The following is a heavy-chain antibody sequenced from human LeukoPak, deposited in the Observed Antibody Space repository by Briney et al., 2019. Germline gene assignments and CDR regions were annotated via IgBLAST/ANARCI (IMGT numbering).Heavy chain of an antibody. CDR1: GGSFSGYY. Sequence: SETLSLTCAVYGGSFSGYYWSWIRQPPGKGLEWIGEINHSGSTNYNPSLKSRVTISVNTSKNQFSLKLSSVTAADTAVYYCARVWAYYYYGMDVWGQGTTATVSS. J-gene: IGHJ6*02. D-gene: IGHD7-27*01. CDR3: ARVWAYYYYGMDV. V-gene: IGHV4-34*01. CDR2: INHSGST.